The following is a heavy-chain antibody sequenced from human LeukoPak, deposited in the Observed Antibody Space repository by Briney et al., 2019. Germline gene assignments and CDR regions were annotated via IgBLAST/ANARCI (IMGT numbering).Heavy chain of an antibody. J-gene: IGHJ4*02. CDR3: ARGQGDSSGWSGY. Sequence: GASVKVSCKASGYTFTNYLLHWVRQAPGQGLEWMGWINPNSGGTNYAQNFQGRVTMTRDTSISTAYMELSWLRSDDTAVYYCARGQGDSSGWSGYWGQGTLVTVSS. CDR2: INPNSGGT. CDR1: GYTFTNYL. D-gene: IGHD6-19*01. V-gene: IGHV1-2*02.